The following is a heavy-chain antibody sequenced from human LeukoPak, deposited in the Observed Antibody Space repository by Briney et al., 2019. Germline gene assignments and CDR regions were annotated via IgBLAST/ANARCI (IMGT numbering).Heavy chain of an antibody. CDR1: GGSVSSGSYY. Sequence: SETLSLTCTVSGGSVSSGSYYWSWIRQPPGKGLEWIGYIYYSGSTNYNPSLKSRVTISVDTSKNQFSLKLSSVTAADTAVYYCARDPTVVWFGDHAYYYGMDVWGKGTTVTVSS. J-gene: IGHJ6*04. D-gene: IGHD3-10*01. CDR3: ARDPTVVWFGDHAYYYGMDV. CDR2: IYYSGST. V-gene: IGHV4-61*01.